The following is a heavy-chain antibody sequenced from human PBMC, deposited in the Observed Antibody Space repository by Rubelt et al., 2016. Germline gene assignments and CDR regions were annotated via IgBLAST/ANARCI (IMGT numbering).Heavy chain of an antibody. D-gene: IGHD3-10*01. Sequence: EVQLVESGGGLVQPGGSLRLSCSASGFTFSSYAMHWVRQAPGKGLEYVSAISSNGGSTYYADSVKGRFTISRDKSKNTLYLQMSSLRAEDTAVYYCVKQGLWFGESRWVYYGMDVWGQGTTVTVSS. CDR3: VKQGLWFGESRWVYYGMDV. V-gene: IGHV3-64D*08. CDR2: ISSNGGST. J-gene: IGHJ6*02. CDR1: GFTFSSYA.